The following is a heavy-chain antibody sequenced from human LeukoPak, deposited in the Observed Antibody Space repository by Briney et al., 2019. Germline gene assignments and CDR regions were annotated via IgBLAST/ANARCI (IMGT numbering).Heavy chain of an antibody. Sequence: VSVKVSCKASGYTFTSYGINWVRQATGQGLEWMGWMNPNSGNTGYAQKFQGRVTMTRNTSISTAYMELSSLRSEDTAVYYCARGTGATGDAFDIWGQGTMVTVSS. J-gene: IGHJ3*02. D-gene: IGHD1-26*01. CDR1: GYTFTSYG. CDR3: ARGTGATGDAFDI. V-gene: IGHV1-8*01. CDR2: MNPNSGNT.